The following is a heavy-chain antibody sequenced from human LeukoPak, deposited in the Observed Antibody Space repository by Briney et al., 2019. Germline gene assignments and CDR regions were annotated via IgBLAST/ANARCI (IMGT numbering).Heavy chain of an antibody. J-gene: IGHJ4*02. V-gene: IGHV4-39*07. D-gene: IGHD6-19*01. CDR2: IYYSGST. Sequence: SETLSLTCTVSGGSISSSSYYWGWIRQPPGKGLEWIGSIYYSGSTYYNPSLKSRVTISVDTSKNQFSLRLSSVTAADTAVYYCVTEYSSGWFRGGDWGQGTLVTVSS. CDR3: VTEYSSGWFRGGD. CDR1: GGSISSSSYY.